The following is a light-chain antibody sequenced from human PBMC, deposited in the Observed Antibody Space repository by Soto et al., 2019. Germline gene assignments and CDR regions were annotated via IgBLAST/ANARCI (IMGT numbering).Light chain of an antibody. CDR2: YNN. V-gene: IGLV1-44*01. Sequence: QSVLTQPPSASETPGQTVSISCSGSNSNIASNTVNWYQHLPGTAPKLHIYYNNQRPSGVPDRFSGSKSGTSASLAISGLQSEDESDYYCAAWDDTLKRYVFGTGTKVTVL. CDR1: NSNIASNT. CDR3: AAWDDTLKRYV. J-gene: IGLJ1*01.